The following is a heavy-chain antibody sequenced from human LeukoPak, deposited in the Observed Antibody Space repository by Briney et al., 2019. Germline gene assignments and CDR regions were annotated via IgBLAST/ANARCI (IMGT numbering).Heavy chain of an antibody. J-gene: IGHJ4*02. D-gene: IGHD3-22*01. CDR3: ARRDYDSSGYYNYFDY. Sequence: PSETLSLTCTVSGRSISSSSYYWGWIRQPPGKGLEWIGSIYYSGSTYYNPSLKGRVTISVDTSKNQFSLKLSSVTAADTAVYYCARRDYDSSGYYNYFDYWGQGTLVTVSS. CDR1: GRSISSSSYY. V-gene: IGHV4-39*01. CDR2: IYYSGST.